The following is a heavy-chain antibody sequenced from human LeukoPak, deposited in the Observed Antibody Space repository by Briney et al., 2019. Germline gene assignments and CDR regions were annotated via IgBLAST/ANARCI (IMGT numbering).Heavy chain of an antibody. CDR2: MNPNSGNT. V-gene: IGHV1-8*01. D-gene: IGHD1-26*01. Sequence: ASVTVSCKASGYTFTSYDINWVRQATGQGLAWMGWMNPNSGNTGYAQKFQGRVTMTRNTSISTAYMELSSLRSEDTAVYYCGLISGSYLYYYYGMDVWGQGTTVTVS. CDR1: GYTFTSYD. J-gene: IGHJ6*02. CDR3: GLISGSYLYYYYGMDV.